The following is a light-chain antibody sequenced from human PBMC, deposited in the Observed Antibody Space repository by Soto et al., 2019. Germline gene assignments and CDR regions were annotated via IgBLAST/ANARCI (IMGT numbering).Light chain of an antibody. J-gene: IGLJ3*02. Sequence: QSALTQPPSASGSPGQSVTISCTGTSSDVGAYNYVSWYQQHAGKAPKLVIYEVTKRTSGVPDRFSDSMSANTASLTVAGSQAEDEGAYYCRSFAASITWVFGGGTTVSVL. CDR2: EVT. V-gene: IGLV2-8*01. CDR3: RSFAASITWV. CDR1: SSDVGAYNY.